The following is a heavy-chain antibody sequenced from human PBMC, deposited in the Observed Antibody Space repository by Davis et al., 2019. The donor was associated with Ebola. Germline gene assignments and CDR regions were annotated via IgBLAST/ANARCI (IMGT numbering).Heavy chain of an antibody. J-gene: IGHJ6*04. CDR2: IYYTGST. CDR1: GGSITSGDYY. D-gene: IGHD3-3*01. CDR3: ARGSLEWFFTHYYYYYYAMDV. Sequence: SETLSLTCTVSGGSITSGDYYWSWIRQPPGKGLEWIGYIYYTGSTYYNPSLKSRVSISVDASKNQFFLDLSSVTAADTAVYYCARGSLEWFFTHYYYYYYAMDVWGKGTTVTVSS. V-gene: IGHV4-30-4*01.